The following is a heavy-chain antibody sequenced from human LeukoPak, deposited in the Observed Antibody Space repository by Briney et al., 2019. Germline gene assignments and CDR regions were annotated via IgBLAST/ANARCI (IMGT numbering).Heavy chain of an antibody. Sequence: GGSLRLSCAASGFTFSSYAMHWVRQAPGKGLDWVALISYDGSNKYYADSVKGRFTISRDNSKNTLYLQMNSLRAEDTAVYYCARDPTGVYSYGLLDYWGQGTLVTVSS. CDR1: GFTFSSYA. J-gene: IGHJ4*02. V-gene: IGHV3-30*01. CDR2: ISYDGSNK. CDR3: ARDPTGVYSYGLLDY. D-gene: IGHD5-18*01.